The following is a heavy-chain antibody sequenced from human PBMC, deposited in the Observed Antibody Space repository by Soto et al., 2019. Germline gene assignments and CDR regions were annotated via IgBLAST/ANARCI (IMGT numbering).Heavy chain of an antibody. CDR3: ARGHDANND. CDR1: GVSISSGGYS. CDR2: IYHSGST. J-gene: IGHJ4*02. D-gene: IGHD2-8*01. V-gene: IGHV4-30-2*01. Sequence: QVQLQESGSGLVKPSQTLSLTCAVSGVSISSGGYSWSWIRQPPGKGLEWIGYIYHSGSTYYNPSLKSRVTISMDTSKNQFSLKLNSVTAADTAVYYCARGHDANNDWGQGTLVTVSS.